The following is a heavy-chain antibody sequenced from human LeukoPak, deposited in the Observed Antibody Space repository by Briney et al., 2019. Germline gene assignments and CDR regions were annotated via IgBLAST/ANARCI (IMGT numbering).Heavy chain of an antibody. CDR3: ARGGYSYGYVGGFDP. CDR1: GYTFTSYD. V-gene: IGHV1-8*01. J-gene: IGHJ5*02. CDR2: MNPNSGNT. Sequence: ASVKVSCKASGYTFTSYDINWVRQATGQGLEWMGWMNPNSGNTGYAQKFQGRVTMTRNTSISTAYMELSSLRSEGTAVYYCARGGYSYGYVGGFDPWGQGTLVTVSS. D-gene: IGHD5-18*01.